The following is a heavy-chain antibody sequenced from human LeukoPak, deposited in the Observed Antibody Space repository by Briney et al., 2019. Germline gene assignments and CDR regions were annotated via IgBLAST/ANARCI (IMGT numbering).Heavy chain of an antibody. J-gene: IGHJ3*02. CDR1: GYTFTSYA. CDR2: INAGNGNT. CDR3: ASLGWDSSGYYGNDAFDI. V-gene: IGHV1-3*01. Sequence: ASLKVSCKASGYTFTSYAMHWVRQAPGQRLEWMGWINAGNGNTKYSQKFQGRVTITRDTSASTAYMELSSLRSEDTAVYYCASLGWDSSGYYGNDAFDIWGQGTMVTVSS. D-gene: IGHD3-22*01.